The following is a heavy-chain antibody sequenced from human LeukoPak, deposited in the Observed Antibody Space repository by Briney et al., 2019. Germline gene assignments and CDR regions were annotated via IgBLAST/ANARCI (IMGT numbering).Heavy chain of an antibody. D-gene: IGHD6-19*01. Sequence: PSETLSLTCTVSGGSISSSSYYWGWIRQPPGKGLEWIGSIYYSGSTYYNPSLKSRVTISVDTSKNQFSLKLSSVTAADTAVYYCARQDPGIAVAGGSYWGQGTLVTVSS. J-gene: IGHJ4*02. CDR1: GGSISSSSYY. V-gene: IGHV4-39*01. CDR3: ARQDPGIAVAGGSY. CDR2: IYYSGST.